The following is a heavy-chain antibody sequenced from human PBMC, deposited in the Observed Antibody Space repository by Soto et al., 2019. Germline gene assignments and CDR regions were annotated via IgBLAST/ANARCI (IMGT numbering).Heavy chain of an antibody. D-gene: IGHD3-22*01. CDR3: ARGSVDTVDSSGFYEY. Sequence: SCKASGYTFTRYTMNWVRQAPGQRLEWMGWINPDNGNTKSSQKFQDRVIITRDTSASTAYMDLSSLRSGDTAVYYCARGSVDTVDSSGFYEYWGQGTPVTVSS. V-gene: IGHV1-3*01. CDR1: GYTFTRYT. CDR2: INPDNGNT. J-gene: IGHJ4*02.